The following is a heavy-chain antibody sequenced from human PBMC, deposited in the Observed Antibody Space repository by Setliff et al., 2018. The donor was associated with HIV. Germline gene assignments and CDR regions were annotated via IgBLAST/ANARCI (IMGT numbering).Heavy chain of an antibody. CDR3: ARSEDYYDSSGDAFEI. J-gene: IGHJ3*02. CDR2: VYYTGST. CDR1: SDSIRFYY. Sequence: PSETLSLTCTVSSDSIRFYYWTWIRQPPGKGLEWIGNVYYTGSTHQNPSLKSRVTMSVDTSKNQFSLKLSSVTAADTAVYYCARSEDYYDSSGDAFEIWGQGTMVTVSS. D-gene: IGHD3-22*01. V-gene: IGHV4-59*08.